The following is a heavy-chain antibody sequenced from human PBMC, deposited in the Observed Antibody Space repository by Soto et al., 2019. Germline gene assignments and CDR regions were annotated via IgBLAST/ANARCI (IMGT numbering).Heavy chain of an antibody. Sequence: PSETLSLTCAVYGGSFSGYYWSWIRQPPGKGLEWIGEINHSGSTNYTPSLKSRVTISVDTSKNQFSLKLSSVTAADTAVYYCARGRVVVPAAVMFNCLDPWGQGALVTVSS. CDR1: GGSFSGYY. CDR2: INHSGST. J-gene: IGHJ5*02. CDR3: ARGRVVVPAAVMFNCLDP. V-gene: IGHV4-34*01. D-gene: IGHD2-2*01.